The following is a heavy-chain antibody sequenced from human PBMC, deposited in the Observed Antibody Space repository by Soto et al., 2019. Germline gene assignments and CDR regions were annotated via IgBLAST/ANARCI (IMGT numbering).Heavy chain of an antibody. CDR3: ARGGDVAYCGGDCYSDAFDV. D-gene: IGHD2-21*02. CDR1: GGTFSSYA. CDR2: IIPIFGTA. Sequence: SVKVSCKASGGTFSSYAISWVRQAPVQVLEWMVGIIPIFGTANYAQKFQGRVTITADESTSTAYMELSSLRSEDTAVYYCARGGDVAYCGGDCYSDAFDVWAQGTMVTVSS. V-gene: IGHV1-69*13. J-gene: IGHJ3*01.